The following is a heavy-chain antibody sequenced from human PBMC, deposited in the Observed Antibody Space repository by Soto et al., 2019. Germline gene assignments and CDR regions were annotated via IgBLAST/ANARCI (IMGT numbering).Heavy chain of an antibody. J-gene: IGHJ6*02. D-gene: IGHD3-10*01. CDR3: ARRANTMVRGVIINYYYYGMDV. CDR2: IDPSDSYT. Sequence: GESLKISCKGSGYSFTSYWISWVRQMPGKGLEWMGRIDPSDSYTNYSPSFQGHVTISADKSISTAYLQWSSLKASDTAMYYCARRANTMVRGVIINYYYYGMDVWGQGTTVTVSS. V-gene: IGHV5-10-1*01. CDR1: GYSFTSYW.